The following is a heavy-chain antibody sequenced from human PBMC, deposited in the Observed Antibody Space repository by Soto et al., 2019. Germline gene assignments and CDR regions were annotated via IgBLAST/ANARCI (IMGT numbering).Heavy chain of an antibody. CDR3: ASGIPAAGTKNDYYGMDV. CDR1: GDSVCSNSAA. CDR2: TYYRSKWYN. V-gene: IGHV6-1*01. J-gene: IGHJ6*02. D-gene: IGHD6-13*01. Sequence: SKTLSFTCSLSGDSVCSNSAARNWIRQSPSRGIEWLGRTYYRSKWYNDYAVSAKSRITINPDTSKNQFSLQLNSVTPEDTAVYYCASGIPAAGTKNDYYGMDVWGQGTTVTVSS.